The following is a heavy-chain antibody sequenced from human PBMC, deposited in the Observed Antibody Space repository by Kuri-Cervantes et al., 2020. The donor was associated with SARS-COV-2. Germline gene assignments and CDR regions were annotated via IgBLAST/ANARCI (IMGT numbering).Heavy chain of an antibody. CDR3: VRRWGSRFNWFDP. CDR2: IYPGDSDT. J-gene: IGHJ5*02. V-gene: IGHV5-51*01. CDR1: GYSFTSYW. D-gene: IGHD6-13*01. Sequence: GGSLRLSCKGSGYSFTSYWIGWVRQMPGKGLEWMGIIYPGDSDTRYSPSFQGQVTISADKSISTAYLQWSSLKASDTAMYYCVRRWGSRFNWFDPWGQGTLVTDSS.